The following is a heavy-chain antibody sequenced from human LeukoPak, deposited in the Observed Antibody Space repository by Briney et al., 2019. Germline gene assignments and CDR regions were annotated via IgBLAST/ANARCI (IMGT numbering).Heavy chain of an antibody. CDR2: ILSSGDT. J-gene: IGHJ6*04. Sequence: PGGSLRLSCAASGFTVSNNYMSWVRQAPGKGLEWVSVILSSGDTYYADSGKGRFTISRDNSKNTVYLQMNSLRAEDTAVYYCAELGSTMVGGVWGKGTTVTISS. D-gene: IGHD3-10*02. V-gene: IGHV3-66*01. CDR1: GFTVSNNY. CDR3: AELGSTMVGGV.